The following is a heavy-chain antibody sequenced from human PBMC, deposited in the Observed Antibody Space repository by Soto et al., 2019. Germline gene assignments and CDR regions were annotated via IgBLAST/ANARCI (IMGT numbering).Heavy chain of an antibody. CDR1: GGSISNPIYY. V-gene: IGHV4-39*01. J-gene: IGHJ5*01. D-gene: IGHD2-8*01. Sequence: PSETLSLTCTVSGGSISNPIYYWVWIRQPPGQELDGIGSIFYSGNTYYNQSLESRVTMSVDTSQNQLSLELSSVTAADTGVSLCAGRTSLSSVEFLSGGLWCYNWFDPWGRGTLVTVSS. CDR3: AGRTSLSSVEFLSGGLWCYNWFDP. CDR2: IFYSGNT.